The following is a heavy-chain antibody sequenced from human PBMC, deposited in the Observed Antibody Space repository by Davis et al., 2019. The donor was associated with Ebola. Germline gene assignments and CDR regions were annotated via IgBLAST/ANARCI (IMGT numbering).Heavy chain of an antibody. J-gene: IGHJ3*02. V-gene: IGHV3-74*01. CDR3: AKCRVVVAANDAFDI. CDR1: GFTFSSYW. Sequence: GESLKISCAASGFTFSSYWMHWVRQAPGKGLVWVSRINSDGSSTSYADSVKGRFTISRDNAKNTLYLQMNSLRAEDTAVYYCAKCRVVVAANDAFDIWGQGTMVTVSS. CDR2: INSDGSST. D-gene: IGHD2-15*01.